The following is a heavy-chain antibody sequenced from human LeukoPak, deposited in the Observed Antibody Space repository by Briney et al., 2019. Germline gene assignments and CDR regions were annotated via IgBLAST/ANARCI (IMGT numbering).Heavy chain of an antibody. V-gene: IGHV3-64*04. J-gene: IGHJ4*02. CDR3: AKDNWGSRDY. Sequence: RTGGSLRLSCAASGFTFSSYAMHWVRQAPGKGLEYVSAISSNGGSTYYADSVKGRFTISRDNSKNTLYLQMNSLRAEDTAVYYCAKDNWGSRDYWGQGTLVTVSS. D-gene: IGHD7-27*01. CDR2: ISSNGGST. CDR1: GFTFSSYA.